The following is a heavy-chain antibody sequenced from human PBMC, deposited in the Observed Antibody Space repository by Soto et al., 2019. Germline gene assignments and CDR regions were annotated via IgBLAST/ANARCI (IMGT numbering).Heavy chain of an antibody. CDR2: IHHSGET. CDR1: SGSISSSYW. Sequence: QVQLQESGPGLVTPSGTLSVTCAVSSGSISSSYWWSGVRQPPGERLVWIGEIHHSGETNYNPFLESRVTIAVDRSKNQYSLRLSSVTATNTAVYYCARIDYGSGSDYNFDHWGQGTLVTVSS. D-gene: IGHD3-10*01. CDR3: ARIDYGSGSDYNFDH. V-gene: IGHV4-4*02. J-gene: IGHJ4*02.